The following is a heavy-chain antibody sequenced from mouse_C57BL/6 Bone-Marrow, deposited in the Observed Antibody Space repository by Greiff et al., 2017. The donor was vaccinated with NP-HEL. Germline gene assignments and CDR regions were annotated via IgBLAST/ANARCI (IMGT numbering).Heavy chain of an antibody. CDR3: ARKDTTVVGYYAMDY. J-gene: IGHJ4*01. CDR2: INPNNGGT. V-gene: IGHV1-18*01. Sequence: VQLKQSGPELVKPGASVKIPCKASGYTFTDYNMDWVKQSHGKSLEWIGDINPNNGGTIYNQKFKGKATLTVDKSSSTAYMELRSLTSEDTAVYYCARKDTTVVGYYAMDYWGQGTSVTVSS. D-gene: IGHD1-1*01. CDR1: GYTFTDYN.